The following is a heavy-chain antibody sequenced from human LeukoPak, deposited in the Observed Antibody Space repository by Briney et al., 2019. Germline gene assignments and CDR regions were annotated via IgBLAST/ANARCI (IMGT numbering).Heavy chain of an antibody. CDR1: GLTVCSNY. J-gene: IGHJ2*01. CDR3: ARDRAHPTSWYFDV. V-gene: IGHV3-53*01. D-gene: IGHD3-10*01. CDR2: IYSGGTT. Sequence: GGSPRLLCSASGLTVCSNYISWGGQAPGERLEGVAVIYSGGTTYYADSVKGRVTISIDNSKNTVYLQMNSLRAEDTAVYYCARDRAHPTSWYFDVWGRGGLVAVSS.